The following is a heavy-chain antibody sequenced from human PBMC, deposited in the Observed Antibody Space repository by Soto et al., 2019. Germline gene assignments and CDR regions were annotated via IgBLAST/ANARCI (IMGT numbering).Heavy chain of an antibody. CDR2: IIPIFGTA. D-gene: IGHD1-26*01. V-gene: IGHV1-69*13. CDR1: GYTSTNDY. Sequence: GASVKVSCKASGYTSTNDYMHWVRQAPGQGLEWMGGIIPIFGTANYAQKFQGRVTITADESTSTAYMELSSLRSEDTAVYYCARSVGAHNAFDIWGQGTMVTVSS. CDR3: ARSVGAHNAFDI. J-gene: IGHJ3*02.